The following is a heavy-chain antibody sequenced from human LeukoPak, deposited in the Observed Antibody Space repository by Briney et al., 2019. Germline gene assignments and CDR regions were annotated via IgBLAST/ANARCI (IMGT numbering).Heavy chain of an antibody. V-gene: IGHV3-23*01. CDR3: AKDIEATVVTVFDY. J-gene: IGHJ4*02. CDR1: GYSFTSYW. CDR2: ISGSGGST. Sequence: GESLKISCKGSGYSFTSYWIGWVRQAPGKGLEWVSAISGSGGSTYYADSVKGRFTISRDNSKNTLYLQMNSLRAEDTAVYYCAKDIEATVVTVFDYWGQGTLVTVSS. D-gene: IGHD4-23*01.